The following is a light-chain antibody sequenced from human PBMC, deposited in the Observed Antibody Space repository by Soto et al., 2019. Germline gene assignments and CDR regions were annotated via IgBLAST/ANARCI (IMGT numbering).Light chain of an antibody. CDR1: SSDVGGYNS. Sequence: QSALTQPASLSGSPGQSITISCTGTSSDVGGYNSVSWYQQHPGKAPKLMLYDVSNRPSGVCSRFSGSKSGNTASLTISGLQAEDEADYYCSSYTSTSTLGVFGGGTKLTVL. V-gene: IGLV2-14*01. J-gene: IGLJ3*02. CDR2: DVS. CDR3: SSYTSTSTLGV.